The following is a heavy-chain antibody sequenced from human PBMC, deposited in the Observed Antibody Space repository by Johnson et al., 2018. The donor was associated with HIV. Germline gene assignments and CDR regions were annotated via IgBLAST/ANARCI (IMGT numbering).Heavy chain of an antibody. V-gene: IGHV3-48*01. CDR2: ISNSGSTI. CDR1: GFTFSSYA. CDR3: ARLPSGYSRDGFNI. J-gene: IGHJ3*02. Sequence: VQLVESGGGVVQPGRSLRLSCAASGFTFSSYAMHWVRQAPGKGLEWISYISNSGSTIYYADSVKGRFTISRDNSKNTLYLQMNSLRADDTAVYYCARLPSGYSRDGFNIWGQGTMVIVSS. D-gene: IGHD5-18*01.